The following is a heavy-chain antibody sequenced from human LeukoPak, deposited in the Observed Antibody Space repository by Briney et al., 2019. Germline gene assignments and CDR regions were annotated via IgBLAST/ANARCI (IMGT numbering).Heavy chain of an antibody. D-gene: IGHD2-8*01. Sequence: SETLSLTCAVYGGSFSGYYWSWVRQPPGKGLEWIGEINHSGSTNYNPSLKSRVTISVDTSKNQFSLKLSSVTAADTAVYYCARGPLMGVKGYWGQGTLVTVSS. J-gene: IGHJ4*02. V-gene: IGHV4-34*01. CDR3: ARGPLMGVKGY. CDR2: INHSGST. CDR1: GGSFSGYY.